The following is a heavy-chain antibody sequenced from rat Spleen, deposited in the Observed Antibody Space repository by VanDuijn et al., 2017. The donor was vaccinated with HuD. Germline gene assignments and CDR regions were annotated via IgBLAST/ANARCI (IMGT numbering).Heavy chain of an antibody. CDR1: GFTFSNYY. Sequence: EVQLVESGGGLVQPGRSMKLSCAALGFTFSNYYMAWVRQAPKKGLEWIASITSGGSNTYYPDSVKGRFTISRDNAKSTLYLEMDSLRSEDTATYYCAKRGWYYFDYWGQGVMVTVSS. J-gene: IGHJ2*01. V-gene: IGHV5-25*01. CDR2: ITSGGSNT. CDR3: AKRGWYYFDY.